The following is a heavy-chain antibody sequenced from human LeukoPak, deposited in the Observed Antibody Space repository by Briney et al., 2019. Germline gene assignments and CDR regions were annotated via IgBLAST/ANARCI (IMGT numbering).Heavy chain of an antibody. V-gene: IGHV3-21*01. CDR3: ARVAMYYDILTGANYYFDY. CDR1: GFTFSSYS. J-gene: IGHJ4*02. D-gene: IGHD3-9*01. CDR2: ISSSSSYI. Sequence: GGSLRLSCAASGFTFSSYSMNWVRQAPGKGLEWVSPISSSSSYIYYADSVKGRFTISRDNAKNSLYLQMNSLRAEDTAVYYCARVAMYYDILTGANYYFDYWGQGTLVTVSS.